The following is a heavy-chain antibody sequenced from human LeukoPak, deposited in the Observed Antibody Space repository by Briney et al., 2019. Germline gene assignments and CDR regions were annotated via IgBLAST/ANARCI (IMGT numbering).Heavy chain of an antibody. CDR1: GYRFTAYW. V-gene: IGHV5-51*01. Sequence: GESLKISCKGSGYRFTAYWIGWVRQMPGKGLEWMGIIYPGDSDTRYSPSFQGQVTISADKSINTAHLQWSSLKASDTAMYYCARGAAGTTADYYYFGLDVWGQGTTVRVSS. CDR3: ARGAAGTTADYYYFGLDV. CDR2: IYPGDSDT. J-gene: IGHJ6*02. D-gene: IGHD1-7*01.